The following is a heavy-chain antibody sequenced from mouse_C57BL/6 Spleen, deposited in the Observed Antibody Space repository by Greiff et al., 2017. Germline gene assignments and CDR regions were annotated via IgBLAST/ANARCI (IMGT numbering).Heavy chain of an antibody. CDR1: GFNITDYY. Sequence: VQLQQSGAELVKPGASVKLSCTASGFNITDYYMHWVKQRPEQGLEWIGRIDPEDGETKYAPKFKGKATITADTSSNTAYLQLSSLTSEDTAVYYCARKYCGRGGYAMDYWGQGTSVTVSS. CDR3: ARKYCGRGGYAMDY. J-gene: IGHJ4*01. D-gene: IGHD1-1*01. CDR2: IDPEDGET. V-gene: IGHV14-2*01.